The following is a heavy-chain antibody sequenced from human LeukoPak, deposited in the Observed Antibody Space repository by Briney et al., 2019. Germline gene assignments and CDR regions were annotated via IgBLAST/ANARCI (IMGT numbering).Heavy chain of an antibody. CDR3: ARSPSAAMVTSWGAFDI. CDR1: GGSFSGYY. CDR2: INHSGST. D-gene: IGHD5-18*01. V-gene: IGHV4-34*01. J-gene: IGHJ3*02. Sequence: SETLSLTCAVYGGSFSGYYWSWIRQPPGKGLEGIGEINHSGSTNYNPSLKSRVTISVDTSKNQFSLKLSSVTAADTAVYYCARSPSAAMVTSWGAFDIWGQGTMVTVSS.